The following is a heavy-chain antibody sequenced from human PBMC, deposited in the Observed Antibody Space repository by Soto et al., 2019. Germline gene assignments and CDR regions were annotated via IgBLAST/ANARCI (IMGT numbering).Heavy chain of an antibody. CDR2: IYYSGST. J-gene: IGHJ2*01. CDR1: GGSISSYY. D-gene: IGHD1-26*01. Sequence: QVQLQESGPGLVKPSETLSLTCTVSGGSISSYYWSWIRQPPGKGPEWIGYIYYSGSTDYNPSLKSRVTMSVDTSKNQFSLKLSSVTAAVTAMYYCATIPSGTYWYFDLWGRGTLVTVSS. CDR3: ATIPSGTYWYFDL. V-gene: IGHV4-59*08.